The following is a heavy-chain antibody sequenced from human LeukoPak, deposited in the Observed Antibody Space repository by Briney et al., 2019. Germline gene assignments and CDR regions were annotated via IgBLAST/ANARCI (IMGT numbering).Heavy chain of an antibody. CDR3: ARVPNYDFWSGYYWYFDL. J-gene: IGHJ2*01. CDR2: IYYSGST. CDR1: GGSISSSSYY. D-gene: IGHD3-3*01. Sequence: SETLSLTCTVSGGSISSSSYYWGWIRQPPGKGLEWIGSIYYSGSTYYNPSLKSRVTISVDTSKNQFSLKLSSVTAADTAVYYCARVPNYDFWSGYYWYFDLWGRGTLVTVSS. V-gene: IGHV4-39*07.